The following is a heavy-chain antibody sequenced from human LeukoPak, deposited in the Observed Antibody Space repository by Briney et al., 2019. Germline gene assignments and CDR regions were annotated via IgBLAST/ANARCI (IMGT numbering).Heavy chain of an antibody. CDR3: AREFGGMDV. CDR1: GITFWSYA. D-gene: IGHD3-10*01. V-gene: IGHV3-30*04. Sequence: GGSLRLSCVACGITFWSYAMHLIRQSPGKGLEGVAVISNDGSKKYYADSVKGRFTVSRDNSKNTLYLHIDSLRLEDTAVYYCAREFGGMDVWGQGTPITVSS. CDR2: ISNDGSKK. J-gene: IGHJ6*02.